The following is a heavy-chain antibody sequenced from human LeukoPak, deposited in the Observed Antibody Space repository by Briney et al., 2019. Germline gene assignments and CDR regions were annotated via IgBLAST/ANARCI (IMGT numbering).Heavy chain of an antibody. Sequence: ASVKVSCKASGYTFTGYYMHWVRQAPGQGLEWMGWINPNSGGTNYAQKFQGRVTMTRDTSISTAYMELSRLRSDDTAVYYCARRYSGYDVAFDYWGQGTLVTVSS. CDR1: GYTFTGYY. CDR2: INPNSGGT. D-gene: IGHD5-12*01. CDR3: ARRYSGYDVAFDY. V-gene: IGHV1-2*02. J-gene: IGHJ4*02.